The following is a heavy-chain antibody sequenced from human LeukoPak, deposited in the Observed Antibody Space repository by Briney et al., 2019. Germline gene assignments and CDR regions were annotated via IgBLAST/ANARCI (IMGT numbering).Heavy chain of an antibody. J-gene: IGHJ5*02. D-gene: IGHD3-3*01. CDR2: INHSGST. Sequence: PSETLSLTCAVYGGSFSGYYWSWIRQPAGKGLEWIGEINHSGSTNYNPSLKSRVTISVDTSKNQFSLKLSSVTAADTAVYYCARSYDFWRKYNNWFDPWGQGTLVTVSS. CDR1: GGSFSGYY. V-gene: IGHV4-34*01. CDR3: ARSYDFWRKYNNWFDP.